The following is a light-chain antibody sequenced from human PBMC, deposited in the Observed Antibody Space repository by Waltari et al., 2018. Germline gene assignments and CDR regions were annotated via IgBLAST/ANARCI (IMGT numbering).Light chain of an antibody. J-gene: IGKJ2*01. CDR1: QSATNY. V-gene: IGKV3-15*01. CDR3: QQYSKWPPFT. CDR2: GAS. Sequence: EIVMTQSPATLSVSPGERATLPCRASQSATNYLALYQQKPGQAPRLLIFGASTRATGVPARFSGSGSGTEFTLTISSLQSEDSGVYYCQQYSKWPPFTFGQGTNLEIK.